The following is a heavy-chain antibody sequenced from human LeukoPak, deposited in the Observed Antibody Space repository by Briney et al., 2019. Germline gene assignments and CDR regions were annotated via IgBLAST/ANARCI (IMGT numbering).Heavy chain of an antibody. CDR1: GGSISSYY. V-gene: IGHV4-59*08. CDR3: ARHGVAAAGTDYFDY. Sequence: PSETLSLTCTVSGGSISSYYWSWIRQPPGKGREWIGYIYYSGSTNYNPSLKSRVTISVDTSKNQFSLKLSSVTAADTAVYYCARHGVAAAGTDYFDYWGQGTLVTVSS. J-gene: IGHJ4*02. D-gene: IGHD6-13*01. CDR2: IYYSGST.